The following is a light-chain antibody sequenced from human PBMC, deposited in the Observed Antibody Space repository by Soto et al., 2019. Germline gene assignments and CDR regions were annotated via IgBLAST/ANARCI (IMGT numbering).Light chain of an antibody. CDR1: ARLLHKNGYNY. V-gene: IGKV2-28*01. Sequence: IVMTQSPLSLSVTPGEAASISCMSSARLLHKNGYNYVDWYMQKPGQSPQLLIYLGSNRASGVPDRFSGSGSDTYFTLEISRVEAGDVGVYYCMQPLEYFRTVGQGTKVDSK. CDR2: LGS. CDR3: MQPLEYFRT. J-gene: IGKJ1*01.